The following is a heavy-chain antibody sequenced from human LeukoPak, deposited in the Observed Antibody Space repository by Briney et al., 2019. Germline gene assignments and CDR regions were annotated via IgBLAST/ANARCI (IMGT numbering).Heavy chain of an antibody. CDR2: LYNTGNT. Sequence: PGGSLRLSCAASGFTFSDYTMNWVRQAPGKGLEWVSTLYNTGNTYYADSVKGRFSISRDNSKNTLFLQMNSLRAEDTAVYYCARLTPAAGRLYFVDWGPGTLVTVSS. CDR3: ARLTPAAGRLYFVD. CDR1: GFTFSDYT. D-gene: IGHD6-13*01. J-gene: IGHJ4*02. V-gene: IGHV3-53*01.